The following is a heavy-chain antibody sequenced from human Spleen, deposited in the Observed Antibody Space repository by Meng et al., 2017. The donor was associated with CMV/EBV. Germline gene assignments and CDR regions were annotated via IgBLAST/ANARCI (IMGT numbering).Heavy chain of an antibody. CDR1: GGSVSSGSYY. V-gene: IGHV4-61*01. CDR3: VGTEGWLDP. D-gene: IGHD1-14*01. CDR2: MYYSGST. Sequence: SETLSLTCTVSGGSVSSGSYYYSWIRQPPGKGLEWIAYMYYSGSTSYNPSLKSRVTISVDTSKNQFSLKLSSVTAADTAVYYCVGTEGWLDPWGQGTLVTVSS. J-gene: IGHJ5*02.